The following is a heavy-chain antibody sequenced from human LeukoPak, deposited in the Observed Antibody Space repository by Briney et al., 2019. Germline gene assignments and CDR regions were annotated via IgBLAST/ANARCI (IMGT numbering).Heavy chain of an antibody. V-gene: IGHV3-43*02. D-gene: IGHD3-3*01. CDR2: ISGDGGST. CDR3: AKGPFLNYDFWSGYPDWFDP. CDR1: GFTFDDYA. Sequence: GGSLRFSCEASGFTFDDYAMHWVRQAPGKGLEWVSLISGDGGSTYYADSVKGRFTISRDNSKNSLYLQMNSLRTEDTALYYCAKGPFLNYDFWSGYPDWFDPWGQGTLVTVSS. J-gene: IGHJ5*02.